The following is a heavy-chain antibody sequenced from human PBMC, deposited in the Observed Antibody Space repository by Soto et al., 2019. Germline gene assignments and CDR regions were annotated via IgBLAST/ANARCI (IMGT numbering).Heavy chain of an antibody. Sequence: GESLKISCKGSGYSFTSYWIGWVCQMPGKGLEWMGIIYPGDSDTRYSPSFQGQVTISADKSISTAYLQWSSLKASDTAMYYCARQRGHCSGGSCYGADYYYMDVWGKGATVTVSS. CDR2: IYPGDSDT. V-gene: IGHV5-51*01. CDR1: GYSFTSYW. CDR3: ARQRGHCSGGSCYGADYYYMDV. D-gene: IGHD2-15*01. J-gene: IGHJ6*03.